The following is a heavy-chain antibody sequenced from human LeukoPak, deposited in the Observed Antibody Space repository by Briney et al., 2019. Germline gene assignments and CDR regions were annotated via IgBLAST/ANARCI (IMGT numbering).Heavy chain of an antibody. CDR1: GGSISSSSYY. CDR2: IYYSGST. Sequence: SETLSLTCTVSGGSISSSSYYWGWIRQPPGKRLEWIGSIYYSGSTYYNPSLKSRVTISVDTSKNQFSLKLSSVTAADTAVYYCARHRSSPLYYFDYWGQGTLVTVSS. V-gene: IGHV4-39*01. CDR3: ARHRSSPLYYFDY. J-gene: IGHJ4*02. D-gene: IGHD6-13*01.